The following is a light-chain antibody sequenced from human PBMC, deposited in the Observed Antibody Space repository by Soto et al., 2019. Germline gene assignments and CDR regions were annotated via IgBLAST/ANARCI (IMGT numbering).Light chain of an antibody. CDR2: DVS. Sequence: QSALTQPASVSGSPGQSITIYCTGTSSDVGGYNYVSWYQQHPGKAPKLMIYDVSNRPSGVSNRFSGSKSGNTASLTTSGLQAEDEADYYCSSYRSSSKRVFGTGTKLTVL. CDR3: SSYRSSSKRV. V-gene: IGLV2-14*03. J-gene: IGLJ1*01. CDR1: SSDVGGYNY.